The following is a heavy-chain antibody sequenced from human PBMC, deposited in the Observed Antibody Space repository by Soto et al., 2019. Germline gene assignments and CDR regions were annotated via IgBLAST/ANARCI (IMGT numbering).Heavy chain of an antibody. V-gene: IGHV4-34*01. CDR2: INHSGST. D-gene: IGHD3-3*01. J-gene: IGHJ3*02. CDR1: DGVVSGYY. CDR3: ASYDFWSGPTYNAFDI. Sequence: SETLSLTVALYDGVVSGYYWIWIRQPPGKGLEWIGEINHSGSTNYNPSLKSRVTISVDTSKNQFSLKLSSVTAADTAVYYCASYDFWSGPTYNAFDIWGQGTMVTVSS.